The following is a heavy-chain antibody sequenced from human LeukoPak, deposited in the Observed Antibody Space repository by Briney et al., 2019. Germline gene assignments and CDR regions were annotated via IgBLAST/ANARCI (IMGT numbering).Heavy chain of an antibody. D-gene: IGHD3-10*01. CDR1: GGSISSYY. CDR2: IYYSGST. CDR3: ARGSMVRGVTGPYYYYMDV. V-gene: IGHV4-59*01. Sequence: SETLSLTCTVSGGSISSYYWSWIRQPPGKGLEWIGYIYYSGSTNYNPSLKSRVTISVDTSKNQFSLKLSSVTAADTAVYYCARGSMVRGVTGPYYYYMDVWGKGTTVTVSS. J-gene: IGHJ6*03.